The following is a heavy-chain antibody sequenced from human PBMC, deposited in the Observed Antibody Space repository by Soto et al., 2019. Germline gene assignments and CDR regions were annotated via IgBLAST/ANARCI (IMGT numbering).Heavy chain of an antibody. Sequence: ETPSLTCTVSVVPITSGGNYWSWIRQRPGKGLEWIGIIYDGVSTSYHPSLNSRAIISVDTSKNQFSLRLSSVTAEDTAMYYCARQYYDSCCYYKDYWGQRTLV. J-gene: IGHJ4*02. CDR3: ARQYYDSCCYYKDY. V-gene: IGHV4-39*01. CDR2: IYDGVST. D-gene: IGHD3-22*01. CDR1: VVPITSGGNY.